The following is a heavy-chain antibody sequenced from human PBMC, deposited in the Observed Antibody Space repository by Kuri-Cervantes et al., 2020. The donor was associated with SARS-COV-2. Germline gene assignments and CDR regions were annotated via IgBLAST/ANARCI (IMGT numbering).Heavy chain of an antibody. D-gene: IGHD4-11*01. CDR2: ISSNGGST. CDR3: ARDDEVTTHYGAAFDI. CDR1: GFTFSSYA. V-gene: IGHV3-64*02. J-gene: IGHJ3*02. Sequence: GGSLRLSWAASGFTFSSYAMHWVRQAPGKGLEYVSAISSNGGSTYYADSVKGRFTISRDNSKNTLYLQMGSLRAEDMAVYYCARDDEVTTHYGAAFDIWGQGTMVTVSS.